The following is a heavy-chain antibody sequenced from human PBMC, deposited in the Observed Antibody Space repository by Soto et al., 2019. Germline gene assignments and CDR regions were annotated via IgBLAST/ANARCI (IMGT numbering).Heavy chain of an antibody. CDR2: IGPYNGNT. J-gene: IGHJ2*01. Sequence: QAPLVQSGAEVKKPGASVKVSCQAGGYTFADYGISWVRQAPGQGLEWMGWIGPYNGNTNYAQNLQDRVTMTTDTSTNTAYMELRSLRCDDTALYYCARCYCSVGSCYTCWHFDLWGRGTLLTVSS. CDR3: ARCYCSVGSCYTCWHFDL. V-gene: IGHV1-18*01. D-gene: IGHD2-15*01. CDR1: GYTFADYG.